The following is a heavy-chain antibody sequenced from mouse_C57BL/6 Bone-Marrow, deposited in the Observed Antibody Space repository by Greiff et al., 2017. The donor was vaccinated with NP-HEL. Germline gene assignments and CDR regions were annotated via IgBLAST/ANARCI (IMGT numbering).Heavy chain of an antibody. J-gene: IGHJ2*01. V-gene: IGHV5-4*01. Sequence: DVKLVESGGGLVKPGGSLKLSCAASGFTFSSYAMSWVRQTPEKRLEWVATISDGGSYTYYPDNVKGRFTISRDNAKNNLYLQMSHLKSEDTAMYYCARDHSKAFDYWGQGTTLTVSS. CDR3: ARDHSKAFDY. CDR2: ISDGGSYT. D-gene: IGHD2-5*01. CDR1: GFTFSSYA.